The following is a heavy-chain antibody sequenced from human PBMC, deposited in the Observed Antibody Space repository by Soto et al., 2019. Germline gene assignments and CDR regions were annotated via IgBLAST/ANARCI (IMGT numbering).Heavy chain of an antibody. J-gene: IGHJ6*02. Sequence: QVQLVQSGAEVKKPGASVKVSCKASGYTFTSYGISWVRQAPGQRLEWMGWISAYNGNTNYAQKLQGRVTMTTDTSTSTAYMELRSLRSDDTAVYYCARVGGDTAMVTSYYYYYYGMDVWGQGTTVTVSS. CDR2: ISAYNGNT. V-gene: IGHV1-18*01. CDR3: ARVGGDTAMVTSYYYYYYGMDV. CDR1: GYTFTSYG. D-gene: IGHD5-18*01.